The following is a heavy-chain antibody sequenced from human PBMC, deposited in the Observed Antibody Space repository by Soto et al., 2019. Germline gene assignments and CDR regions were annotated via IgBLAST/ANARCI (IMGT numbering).Heavy chain of an antibody. Sequence: TLSLTCTVSGGSISSGVYYWSWIRQHPGKGLEWIGYIYYSGSTYYNPSLKSRVTISVDTSKNQFSLKLSSVTAADTAVYYCARDPPYDSSGYYLSGYWGQGTLVTVSS. D-gene: IGHD3-22*01. CDR1: GGSISSGVYY. CDR3: ARDPPYDSSGYYLSGY. CDR2: IYYSGST. J-gene: IGHJ4*02. V-gene: IGHV4-31*03.